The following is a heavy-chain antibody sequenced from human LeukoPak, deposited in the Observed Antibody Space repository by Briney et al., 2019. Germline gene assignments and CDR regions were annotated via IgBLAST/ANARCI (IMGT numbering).Heavy chain of an antibody. CDR1: GFTSISYW. Sequence: PGGSLRLSCEASGFTSISYWMSWVRQAPGKGLEWVANIKQDGSEKYYVDSVKGRFTISRDNAKNSLYLQMNSLRAEDTAVYYCASGSLAWGQGTLVTVSS. CDR3: ASGSLA. V-gene: IGHV3-7*01. J-gene: IGHJ5*02. CDR2: IKQDGSEK.